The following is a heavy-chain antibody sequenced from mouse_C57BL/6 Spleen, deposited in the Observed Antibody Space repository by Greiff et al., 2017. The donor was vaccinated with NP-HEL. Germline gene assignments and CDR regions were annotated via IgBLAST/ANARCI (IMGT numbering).Heavy chain of an antibody. V-gene: IGHV1-82*01. CDR1: GYAFSSSW. J-gene: IGHJ1*03. CDR3: ARSPYYYGSSYPYFDV. CDR2: IYPGDGDT. D-gene: IGHD1-1*01. Sequence: VQLQQSGPELVKPGASVKISCKASGYAFSSSWMNWVKQRPGKGLEWIGRIYPGDGDTNYNGKFKGKATLTADKSSSTAYMQLSSLTSEDAAVYFCARSPYYYGSSYPYFDVWGTGTTVTVSS.